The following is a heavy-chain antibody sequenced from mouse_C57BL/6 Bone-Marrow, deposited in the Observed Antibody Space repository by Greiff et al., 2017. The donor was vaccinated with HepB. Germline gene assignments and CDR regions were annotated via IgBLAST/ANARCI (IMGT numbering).Heavy chain of an antibody. CDR3: ARSDYYGSKGYFDY. D-gene: IGHD1-1*01. J-gene: IGHJ2*01. CDR1: GYTFTSYW. V-gene: IGHV1-64*01. Sequence: VQLQQSGAELVKPGASVKLSCKASGYTFTSYWMHWVKQRPGQGLEWIGMIHPNSGSTNYNEKFKSKATLTVDKSSSTAYMQLSSLTSEDSAVYYCARSDYYGSKGYFDYWGQGTTLTVSS. CDR2: IHPNSGST.